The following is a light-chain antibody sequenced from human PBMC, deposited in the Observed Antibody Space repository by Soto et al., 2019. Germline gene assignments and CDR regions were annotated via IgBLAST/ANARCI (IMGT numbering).Light chain of an antibody. CDR2: RNN. Sequence: QSVLTQPPSASGTPGQRVTFSCSGSSSNIGSNYVYWYQQLPGTAPKLLIYRNNQRPSGVPDRFSGSKSGTSASLAISGLRSEDEADYYCAAWDDSLNVFGGGTKLTVL. CDR1: SSNIGSNY. J-gene: IGLJ3*02. CDR3: AAWDDSLNV. V-gene: IGLV1-47*01.